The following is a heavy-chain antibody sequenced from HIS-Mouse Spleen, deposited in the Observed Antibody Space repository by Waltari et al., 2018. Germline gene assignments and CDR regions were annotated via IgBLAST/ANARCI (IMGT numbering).Heavy chain of an antibody. CDR2: IYHSGST. D-gene: IGHD1-26*01. Sequence: QVQLQESGPGLVKPSETLSLTCTVSGYSISSGYYWGWIRQPPGKGLEWIGSIYHSGSTYYNPSLKSRVTISVDTSKNQFSLKLSSVTAADTAVYYCARDYGGATDYWGQGTLVTVSS. CDR3: ARDYGGATDY. V-gene: IGHV4-38-2*02. J-gene: IGHJ4*02. CDR1: GYSISSGYY.